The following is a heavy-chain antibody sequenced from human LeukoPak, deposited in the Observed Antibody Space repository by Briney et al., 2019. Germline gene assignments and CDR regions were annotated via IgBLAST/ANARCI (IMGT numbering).Heavy chain of an antibody. CDR2: IYWDDDK. Sequence: ESGPTLVKPTQTLTLTCTFSGFSLSTSGVGVGWIRQPPGKALEWLALIYWDDDKRYSPSLKSRLTITKDTSKNQVVLTVTNMDPVDTATYYCARTKATNYYDSSGYRDYWGQGTLVTVSS. D-gene: IGHD3-22*01. CDR1: GFSLSTSGVG. J-gene: IGHJ4*02. V-gene: IGHV2-5*02. CDR3: ARTKATNYYDSSGYRDY.